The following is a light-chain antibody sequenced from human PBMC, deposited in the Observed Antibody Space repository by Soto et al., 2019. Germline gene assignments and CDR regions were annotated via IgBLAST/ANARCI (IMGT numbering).Light chain of an antibody. Sequence: IVMTQSPLTLSVSPGESATLSCRASERVSTNLAWYQQTPGQAPRLLIYSASRRPTDIPVRFSGSGSGTEVTLTISSLQSEDFAIYYCQQYNNLPPTFGQGTKVEVK. J-gene: IGKJ1*01. CDR3: QQYNNLPPT. V-gene: IGKV3-15*01. CDR2: SAS. CDR1: ERVSTN.